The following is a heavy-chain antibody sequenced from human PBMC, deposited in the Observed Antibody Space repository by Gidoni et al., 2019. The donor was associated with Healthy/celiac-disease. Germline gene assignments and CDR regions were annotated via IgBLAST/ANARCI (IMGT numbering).Heavy chain of an antibody. CDR1: GGSFSGYY. V-gene: IGHV4-34*01. Sequence: QVQLQQWGAGLLKPSETLSLTCAVYGGSFSGYYWSWIRQPPGKGLEWIGEINHSGSTNYNPSLKSRVTISVDTSKNQFSLKLSSVTAADTAVYYCARGEYYGSGYYFDYWGQGTLVTVSS. J-gene: IGHJ4*02. CDR2: INHSGST. D-gene: IGHD3-10*01. CDR3: ARGEYYGSGYYFDY.